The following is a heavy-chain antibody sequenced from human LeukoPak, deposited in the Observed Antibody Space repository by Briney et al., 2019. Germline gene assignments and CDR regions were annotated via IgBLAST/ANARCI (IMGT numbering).Heavy chain of an antibody. CDR1: GHAISIHF. D-gene: IGHD4-17*01. J-gene: IGHJ6*03. Sequence: PETLSLTCTLSGHAISIHFARWIRQPAGKGLEWIGRIYTSGSTNYNPSLKSRVTISVDKSTNQFSLKLSSVTAAAAHVCYCACVRSRNYYYDYRDFWGKGTTVTVSS. CDR3: ACVRSRNYYYDYRDF. CDR2: IYTSGST. V-gene: IGHV4-4*07.